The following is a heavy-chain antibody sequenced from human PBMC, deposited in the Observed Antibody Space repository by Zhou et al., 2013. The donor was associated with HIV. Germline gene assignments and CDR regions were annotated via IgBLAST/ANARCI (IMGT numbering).Heavy chain of an antibody. CDR1: GYTFTTYG. CDR3: AREESGSSSYYGMDV. Sequence: QVQLVQSGAEVKKPGASVKVSCKASGYTFTTYGVSWVRQAPGQGLEWMGWISAYSGNTNYAQKFQGRVTMTTDTSTNTAYMELKSLRSDDTAVYYCAREESGSSSYYGMDVVGPRDHGHRLL. D-gene: IGHD1-26*01. J-gene: IGHJ6*02. CDR2: ISAYSGNT. V-gene: IGHV1-18*01.